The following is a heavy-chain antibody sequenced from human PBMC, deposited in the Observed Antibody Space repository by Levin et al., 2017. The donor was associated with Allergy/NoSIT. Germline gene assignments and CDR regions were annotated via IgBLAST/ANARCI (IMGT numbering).Heavy chain of an antibody. J-gene: IGHJ4*02. CDR3: ARDRGDYDFWSGYYLGGCDY. V-gene: IGHV3-7*01. D-gene: IGHD3-3*01. CDR1: GFTFSSYW. CDR2: IKQDGSEK. Sequence: GESLKISCAASGFTFSSYWMSWVRQAPGKGLEWVANIKQDGSEKYYVDSVKGRFTISRDNAKNSLYLQMNSLRAEDTAVYYCARDRGDYDFWSGYYLGGCDYWGQGTLVTVSS.